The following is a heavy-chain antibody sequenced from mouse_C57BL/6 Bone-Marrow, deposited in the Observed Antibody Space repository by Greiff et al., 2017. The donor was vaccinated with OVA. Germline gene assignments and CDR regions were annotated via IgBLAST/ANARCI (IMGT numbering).Heavy chain of an antibody. CDR3: ARDANGPDVYSFAY. Sequence: VQLQQSGPGLVKPSQSLSLTCSVTGYSITSGYYWNWIRQFPGNKLEWMGYISYDGSNNYNQSLKNRISITSDTSNNKFFLKLNSVTTEDTSTYYCARDANGPDVYSFAYWGQGTLVTVSA. CDR2: ISYDGSN. CDR1: GYSITSGYY. V-gene: IGHV3-6*01. D-gene: IGHD2-3*01. J-gene: IGHJ3*01.